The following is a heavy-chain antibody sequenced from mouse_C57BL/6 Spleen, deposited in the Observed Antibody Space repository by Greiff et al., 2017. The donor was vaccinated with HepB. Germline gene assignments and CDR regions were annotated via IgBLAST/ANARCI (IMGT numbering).Heavy chain of an antibody. V-gene: IGHV1-81*01. D-gene: IGHD1-1*01. J-gene: IGHJ3*01. CDR1: GYTFTSYG. Sequence: QVQLQQSGAELARPGASVKLSCKASGYTFTSYGISWVKQRTGQGLEWIGEIYPRSGNTYYNEKFKGKATLTADKSSSTAYMELRSLTSEDSAVYFCARGVPNYYGSSPFAYWGQGTLVTVSA. CDR2: IYPRSGNT. CDR3: ARGVPNYYGSSPFAY.